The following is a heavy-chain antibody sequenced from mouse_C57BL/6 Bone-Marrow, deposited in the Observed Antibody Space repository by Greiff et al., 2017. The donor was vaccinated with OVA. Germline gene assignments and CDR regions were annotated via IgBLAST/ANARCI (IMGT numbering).Heavy chain of an antibody. V-gene: IGHV1-54*01. CDR3: ARHSNYPYFDV. CDR2: INPGSGGT. Sequence: QVQLQQSGAELVRPGTSVKVSCKASGYAFTNYLIEWVKQRPGQGLEWIGVINPGSGGTNYNEKFKGKATLTADKSSSTAYMQLSSLTSEDSAVYFCARHSNYPYFDVWGTGTTVTVSS. J-gene: IGHJ1*03. D-gene: IGHD2-5*01. CDR1: GYAFTNYL.